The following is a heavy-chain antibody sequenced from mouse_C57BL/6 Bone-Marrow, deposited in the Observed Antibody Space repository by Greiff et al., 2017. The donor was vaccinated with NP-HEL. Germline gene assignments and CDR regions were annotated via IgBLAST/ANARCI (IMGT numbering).Heavy chain of an antibody. D-gene: IGHD1-1*01. V-gene: IGHV5-6*01. Sequence: EVQGVESGGDLVKPGGSLKLSCAASGFTFSSYGMSWVRQTPDKRLEWVATISSGGSYTYYPDSVKGRFTISRENAKNSLYLQMSSLKSEDTAMYYCARHRYGSSYWYFEVWGTGTTVTVSS. CDR2: ISSGGSYT. J-gene: IGHJ1*03. CDR1: GFTFSSYG. CDR3: ARHRYGSSYWYFEV.